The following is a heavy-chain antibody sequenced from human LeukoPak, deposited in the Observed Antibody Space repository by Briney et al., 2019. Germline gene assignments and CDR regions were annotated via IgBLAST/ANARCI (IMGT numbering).Heavy chain of an antibody. Sequence: SETLSLTCAVYGGSFSGYYWSWIRQPPGKGLEWIGEINHSGSTNYNPSLKSRVTVSVDTSKNQFSLKLSSVTAEDTAVYYSTTDPTYYDYVWGSYRHFDYWGQGTLVTVSS. CDR2: INHSGST. D-gene: IGHD3-16*02. V-gene: IGHV4-34*03. CDR1: GGSFSGYY. CDR3: TTDPTYYDYVWGSYRHFDY. J-gene: IGHJ4*02.